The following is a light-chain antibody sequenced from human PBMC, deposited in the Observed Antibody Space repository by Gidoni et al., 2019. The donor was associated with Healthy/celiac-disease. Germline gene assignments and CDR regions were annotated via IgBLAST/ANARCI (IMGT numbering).Light chain of an antibody. CDR1: QSVSSN. CDR2: GAS. Sequence: IVMTQSPATLSVSPGERATLSCRASQSVSSNLAWYQQKPGQAPRLLIYGASTRATSIPARFSGSGSGTEFTLTISSLQSEDFAVYYCQQYNNWPLMCSFXXXTKLEIK. J-gene: IGKJ2*04. CDR3: QQYNNWPLMCS. V-gene: IGKV3-15*01.